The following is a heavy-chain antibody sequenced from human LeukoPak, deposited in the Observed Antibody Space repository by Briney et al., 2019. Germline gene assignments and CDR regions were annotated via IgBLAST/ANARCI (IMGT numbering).Heavy chain of an antibody. V-gene: IGHV3-48*03. CDR2: ISSSGSTI. Sequence: GGSLRLSCAASGFTFSSCEMNWVRQAPGKGLEWVSYISSSGSTIYYADSVKGRFTISRDNAKNSLYLQMNGLRAEDTAVYYCARGTSGWPRGYFDYWGQGTLVTVSS. CDR3: ARGTSGWPRGYFDY. J-gene: IGHJ4*02. CDR1: GFTFSSCE. D-gene: IGHD6-19*01.